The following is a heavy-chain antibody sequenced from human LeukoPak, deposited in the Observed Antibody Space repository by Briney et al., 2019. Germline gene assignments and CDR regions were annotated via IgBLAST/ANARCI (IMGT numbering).Heavy chain of an antibody. J-gene: IGHJ4*02. CDR1: GYTFTSSG. D-gene: IGHD5-18*01. V-gene: IGHV1-18*01. Sequence: GASVKVSCKASGYTFTSSGISWVRQAPGQGLEWMGWISAYNGNTNYAQKLQGRVTMTTDTSTSTAYMELRSLRSDDTAVYYCARELRGYSYGYSHYFDYWGQGTLVTVSS. CDR2: ISAYNGNT. CDR3: ARELRGYSYGYSHYFDY.